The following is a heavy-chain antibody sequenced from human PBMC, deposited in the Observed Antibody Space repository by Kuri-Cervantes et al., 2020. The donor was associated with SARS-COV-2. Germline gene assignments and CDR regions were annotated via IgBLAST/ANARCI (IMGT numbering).Heavy chain of an antibody. Sequence: SETLSLTCTVSGGSISSGSYYWSWIRQPAGNGLEWIGYIYTSGRTNYNPSLKSRVTISVDTSKNQFSLKLSSVTAADTAVYYCASEWELRYWGQGTLVTVSS. CDR3: ASEWELRY. CDR1: GGSISSGSYY. D-gene: IGHD1-26*01. CDR2: IYTSGRT. J-gene: IGHJ4*02. V-gene: IGHV4-61*09.